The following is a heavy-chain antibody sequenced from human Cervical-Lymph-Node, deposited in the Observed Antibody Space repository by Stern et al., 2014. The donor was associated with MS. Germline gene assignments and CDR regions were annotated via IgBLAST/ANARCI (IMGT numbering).Heavy chain of an antibody. CDR3: AIMGTNRIDV. CDR2: ISGYKGNT. J-gene: IGHJ6*02. Sequence: VHLVESGTEVKKPGASVKVSCKASGDTFGTYGVNWVRQAPGQRLEWLGWISGYKGNTNYAQRLQGRVTLTTDTSTTTAYMELRSLRSDDTAVYYCAIMGTNRIDVWGQGTTVTVSS. D-gene: IGHD5-18*01. CDR1: GDTFGTYG. V-gene: IGHV1-18*01.